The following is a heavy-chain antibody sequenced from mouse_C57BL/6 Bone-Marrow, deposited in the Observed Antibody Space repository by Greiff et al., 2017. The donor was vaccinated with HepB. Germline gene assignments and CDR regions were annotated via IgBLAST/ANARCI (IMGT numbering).Heavy chain of an antibody. V-gene: IGHV1-15*01. CDR3: TIFITTVVATRAMDY. CDR2: IDPETGGT. CDR1: GYTFTDYE. D-gene: IGHD1-1*01. J-gene: IGHJ4*01. Sequence: VQLVESGAELVRPGASVTLSCKASGYTFTDYEMHWVKQTPVHGLEWIGAIDPETGGTAYNQKFKGKAILTADKSSSTAYMELRSLTSEDSAVYYCTIFITTVVATRAMDYWGQGTSVTVSS.